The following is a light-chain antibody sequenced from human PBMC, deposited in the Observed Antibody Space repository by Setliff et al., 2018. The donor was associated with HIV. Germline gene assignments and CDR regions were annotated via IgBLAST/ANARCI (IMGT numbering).Light chain of an antibody. CDR2: EVS. V-gene: IGLV2-8*01. CDR1: SSDVGGYNY. CDR3: SSYAGSNNLPYV. Sequence: LTQPPSASGSPGQSVTISCTGTSSDVGGYNYVSWYQQHPGKAPKLMIYEVSKRPSGVPDRFSGSKSGNTASLTVSGLQAEDEADYYCSSYAGSNNLPYVFGTGTKVTVL. J-gene: IGLJ1*01.